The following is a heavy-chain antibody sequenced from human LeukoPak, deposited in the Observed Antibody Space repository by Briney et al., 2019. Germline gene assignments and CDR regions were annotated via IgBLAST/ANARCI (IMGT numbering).Heavy chain of an antibody. CDR3: ARGRHY. CDR1: GHSIRSGYY. J-gene: IGHJ4*02. Sequence: PSETLSLTCTVSGHSIRSGYYWGWIRQPPGKGLEWIGSIYHSGSTYYNPSLKSRVTISEDTSKNQFSLKLSSVTAADTAVYYCARGRHYWGQGTLVTVSS. CDR2: IYHSGST. V-gene: IGHV4-38-2*02.